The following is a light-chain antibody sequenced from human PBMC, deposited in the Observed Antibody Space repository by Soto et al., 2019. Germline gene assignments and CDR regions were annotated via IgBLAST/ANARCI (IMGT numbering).Light chain of an antibody. J-gene: IGLJ1*01. CDR3: SSYAGANRV. CDR1: AIDVGANNY. V-gene: IGLV2-8*01. Sequence: QSALTQPPSPPGSLEKRSPFSCPETAIDVGANNYVSWYQQHPGKAPKLMIYEVTKRPSGVPDRFSGSKSGNTASLTVSGLQAEDEADYYCSSYAGANRVFGTGTKLTVL. CDR2: EVT.